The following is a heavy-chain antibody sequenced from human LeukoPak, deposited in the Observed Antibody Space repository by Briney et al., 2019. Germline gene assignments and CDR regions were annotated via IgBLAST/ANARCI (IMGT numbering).Heavy chain of an antibody. CDR1: CGSISSGDYY. CDR3: ARSEGYSYYYGMDV. CDR2: IYYSVST. D-gene: IGHD5-18*01. J-gene: IGHJ6*04. Sequence: PSQTLSLTCTVSCGSISSGDYYWTWIRHPPGKGLEWIGYIYYSVSTYFNPSLKSRVTISVDTSKNQFSLKLSSVTAADTAVYYCARSEGYSYYYGMDVWGKGTTVTVSS. V-gene: IGHV4-30-4*01.